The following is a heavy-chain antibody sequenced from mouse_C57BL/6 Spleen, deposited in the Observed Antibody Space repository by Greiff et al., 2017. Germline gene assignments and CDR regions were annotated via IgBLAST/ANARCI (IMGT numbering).Heavy chain of an antibody. CDR2: ISGGGGNT. CDR1: GFTFSSYT. D-gene: IGHD6-5*01. J-gene: IGHJ2*01. CDR3: ARQGLDYEYYFDY. Sequence: EVKVEESGGGLVKPGGSLKLSCAASGFTFSSYTMSWVRQTPEKRLEWVATISGGGGNTYYPDSVKGRFTISRDNAKNTLYLQMSSLRSEDTALYYCARQGLDYEYYFDYWGQGTTLTVSS. V-gene: IGHV5-9*01.